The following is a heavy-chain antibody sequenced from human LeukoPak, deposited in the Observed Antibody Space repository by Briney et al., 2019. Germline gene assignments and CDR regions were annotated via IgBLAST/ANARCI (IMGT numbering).Heavy chain of an antibody. J-gene: IGHJ4*02. D-gene: IGHD3-22*01. Sequence: GESLKISCKGSGYSFTSYWIGWVRQTPGKGLEWMGIIYPGDSDTRYSPSFQGQVTISADKSISTAYLQWSSLKASDTAMYYCAGAYYDSSGYYWGFDYWGQGTLVTVSS. V-gene: IGHV5-51*01. CDR1: GYSFTSYW. CDR2: IYPGDSDT. CDR3: AGAYYDSSGYYWGFDY.